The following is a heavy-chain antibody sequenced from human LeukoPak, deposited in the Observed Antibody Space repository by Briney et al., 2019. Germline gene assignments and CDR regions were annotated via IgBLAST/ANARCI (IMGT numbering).Heavy chain of an antibody. CDR1: GGSISSSNW. CDR3: ARDPSGSGWRNFDY. J-gene: IGHJ4*02. Sequence: SETLSLTCAVSGGSISSSNWWSWVRQPPGKGLEWIGEIYHSGSTNNNPSLKSRVTISVDKSKNQFSLKLSSVTAADTAVHYCARDPSGSGWRNFDYWGRGTLVTVSS. V-gene: IGHV4-4*02. CDR2: IYHSGST. D-gene: IGHD6-19*01.